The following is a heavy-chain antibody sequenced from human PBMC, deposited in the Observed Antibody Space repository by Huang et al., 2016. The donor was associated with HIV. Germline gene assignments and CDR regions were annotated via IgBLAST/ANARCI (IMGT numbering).Heavy chain of an antibody. CDR2: IYPRDSET. J-gene: IGHJ4*02. V-gene: IGHV5-51*01. D-gene: IGHD5-18*01. CDR3: ARQVDGFRSHFDF. Sequence: EVLLVQSGAELKEPGESLKISCKASGYGFSSYWIGWVRQTPVKGLEWMGVIYPRDSETKYSPSFDGQVTISADKSTRTAYLQWESLKAPDTAIYFCARQVDGFRSHFDFWGQGTLVSVSS. CDR1: GYGFSSYW.